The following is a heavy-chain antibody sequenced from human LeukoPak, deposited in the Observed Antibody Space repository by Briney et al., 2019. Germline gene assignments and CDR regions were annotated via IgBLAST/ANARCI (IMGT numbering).Heavy chain of an antibody. CDR3: ARDQSGYENFDY. D-gene: IGHD5-12*01. CDR1: GFTFSSYS. Sequence: GGSLRLSCAASGFTFSSYSMNWVRQAPGKGLEWVSSISSSSSYIYYADSVKGRFTISRDNAKNPLYLQMNSLRAEDTAVYYCARDQSGYENFDYWGQGTLVTVSS. CDR2: ISSSSSYI. J-gene: IGHJ4*02. V-gene: IGHV3-21*01.